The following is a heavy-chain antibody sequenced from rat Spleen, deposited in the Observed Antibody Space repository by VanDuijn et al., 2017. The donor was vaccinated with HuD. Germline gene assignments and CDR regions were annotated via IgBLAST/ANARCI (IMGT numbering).Heavy chain of an antibody. V-gene: IGHV5-22*01. CDR1: GFTFSDYF. CDR3: ARHALMYTTDPFAY. D-gene: IGHD1-6*01. CDR2: INYEGSSA. Sequence: EVQLVESGGGLVQPGRSLKLSCAASGFTFSDYFMAWVRQAPKKGLEWVASINYEGSSAYYGDSVKGRFTISRDNAKSTLYLQMDSLRSEDTATYYCARHALMYTTDPFAYWGQGTLVTVSS. J-gene: IGHJ3*01.